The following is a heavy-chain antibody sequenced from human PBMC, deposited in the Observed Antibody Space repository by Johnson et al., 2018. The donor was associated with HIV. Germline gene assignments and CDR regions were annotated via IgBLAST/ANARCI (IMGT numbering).Heavy chain of an antibody. D-gene: IGHD1-26*01. CDR3: ASGLGIVGATRSAFDI. V-gene: IGHV3-13*01. J-gene: IGHJ3*02. CDR1: GFTFSSYD. Sequence: VQLVESGGGLVQPGGSLRLSCAASGFTFSSYDMHWVRQATGKGLEWVSAIGTAGDTYYPGSVKGRFTISRENAKNSLYLQMNSLRAGDTAVYYCASGLGIVGATRSAFDIWGQGTMGTVSS. CDR2: IGTAGDT.